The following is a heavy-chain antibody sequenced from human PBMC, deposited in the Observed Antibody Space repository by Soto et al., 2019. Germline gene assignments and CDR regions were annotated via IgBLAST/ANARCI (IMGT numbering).Heavy chain of an antibody. J-gene: IGHJ5*02. CDR3: ARLTYNWNAWFDP. D-gene: IGHD1-20*01. Sequence: SETLSLTCTVSGGSISSYYWSWIRQPPGKGLEWIGYIYYSGSTNYNPSLKSRVTISVDTSKNQFSLKLSSVTAADTAVYYCARLTYNWNAWFDPWGQGTLVTVSS. V-gene: IGHV4-59*08. CDR2: IYYSGST. CDR1: GGSISSYY.